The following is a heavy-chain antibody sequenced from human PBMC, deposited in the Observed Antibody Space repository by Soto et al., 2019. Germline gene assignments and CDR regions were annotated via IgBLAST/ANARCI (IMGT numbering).Heavy chain of an antibody. CDR2: IGGSGSRT. Sequence: GGSLRLSCAASGFTFSTYSMNWVRQSPGKGLEWISYIGGSGSRTYYADSVKGRFTISRDKAKNSLYLQMNSLRDEDTAVYFCARDRSGYDYYYYYGMDVWGQGTTVTVSS. CDR3: ARDRSGYDYYYYYGMDV. CDR1: GFTFSTYS. V-gene: IGHV3-48*02. J-gene: IGHJ6*02. D-gene: IGHD5-12*01.